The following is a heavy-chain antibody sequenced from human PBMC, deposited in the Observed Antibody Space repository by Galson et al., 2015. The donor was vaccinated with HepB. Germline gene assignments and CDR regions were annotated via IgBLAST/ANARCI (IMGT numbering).Heavy chain of an antibody. D-gene: IGHD5-18*01. J-gene: IGHJ6*03. Sequence: SVKVSCKASGGTFSSYAISWVRQAPGQGLEWMGGIIPIFGTANYAQKFQGRVTITADESTSTAYMELSSLRSEDTAVYYCARSATVLDPTTPSPYYYMDVWGKGTTVTVSS. V-gene: IGHV1-69*13. CDR3: ARSATVLDPTTPSPYYYMDV. CDR1: GGTFSSYA. CDR2: IIPIFGTA.